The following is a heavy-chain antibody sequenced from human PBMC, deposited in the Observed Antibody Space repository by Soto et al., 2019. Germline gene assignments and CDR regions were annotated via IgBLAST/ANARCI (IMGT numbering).Heavy chain of an antibody. J-gene: IGHJ4*02. CDR1: GGSISSYY. CDR2: IYYSGST. Sequence: TLSLTCTVSGGSISSYYWSWIRRPPGKGLEWIGYIYYSGSTNYNPSLKSRVTISVDTSKNQFSLKLSSVTAADTAVYYCARGIGYNSFPSDYWGQGTLVTVSS. CDR3: ARGIGYNSFPSDY. V-gene: IGHV4-59*13. D-gene: IGHD5-12*01.